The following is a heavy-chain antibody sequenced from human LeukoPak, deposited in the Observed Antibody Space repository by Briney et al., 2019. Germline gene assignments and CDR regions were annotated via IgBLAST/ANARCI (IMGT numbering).Heavy chain of an antibody. Sequence: ASVTVSFTASGSTFTIYDINWARQANGQGLEWMGWMNPNSGNTGYAEKLQGRVTMTRNTSISTAYMELSSLRPEDTAVYYWARVEGVINFYYYYYMDVWGKGTTVTVSS. CDR2: MNPNSGNT. V-gene: IGHV1-8*01. CDR3: ARVEGVINFYYYYYMDV. CDR1: GSTFTIYD. D-gene: IGHD3-10*01. J-gene: IGHJ6*03.